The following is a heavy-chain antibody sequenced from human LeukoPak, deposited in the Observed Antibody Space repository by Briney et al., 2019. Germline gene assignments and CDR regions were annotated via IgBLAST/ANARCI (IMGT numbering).Heavy chain of an antibody. D-gene: IGHD6-6*01. CDR3: ARDLFGGASSSDY. CDR1: GYTFTGYY. V-gene: IGHV1-2*06. CDR2: INPNTAGT. Sequence: ASVKVSCKASGYTFTGYYMHWVRQAPGQGLEWMGRINPNTAGTNSAQKFQGRVTMTRDTSISTVYMELSRLRSDDTAVYYCARDLFGGASSSDYWGQGTLVTVSS. J-gene: IGHJ4*02.